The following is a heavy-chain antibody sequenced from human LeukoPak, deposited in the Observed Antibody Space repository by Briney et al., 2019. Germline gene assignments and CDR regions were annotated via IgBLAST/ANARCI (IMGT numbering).Heavy chain of an antibody. D-gene: IGHD5-18*01. CDR2: IYNSGST. Sequence: SETLSLTCTVSGGSISSSTYYWGWIRQPPGKGLEWIGNIYNSGSTYYNPSLRGRVTLSVDTSKNQFSLKLSSVTAADTAVYYCAREYSISSRPDYWGQGTVVTVSA. CDR1: GGSISSSTYY. CDR3: AREYSISSRPDY. V-gene: IGHV4-39*07. J-gene: IGHJ4*02.